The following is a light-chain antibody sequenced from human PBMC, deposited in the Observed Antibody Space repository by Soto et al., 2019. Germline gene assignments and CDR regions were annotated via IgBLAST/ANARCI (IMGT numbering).Light chain of an antibody. J-gene: IGKJ1*01. CDR1: ESIRSY. CDR3: QQSYRTSWT. CDR2: AAS. V-gene: IGKV1-39*01. Sequence: DIQMTQSSPSLSASVGDRVTITCRASESIRSYLNWYQQKPGKAPTLLIYAASSLQSGVPSRCSGSGSGTDFTLTISSLQPEDFATYYCQQSYRTSWTFGQGTKVDTK.